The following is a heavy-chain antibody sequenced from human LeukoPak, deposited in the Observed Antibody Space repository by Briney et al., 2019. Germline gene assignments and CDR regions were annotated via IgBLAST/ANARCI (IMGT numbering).Heavy chain of an antibody. CDR3: AREGQLRAFDY. CDR2: IFYTGST. D-gene: IGHD2-2*01. CDR1: GGSINSADSY. Sequence: SETLSLTCTVSGGSINSADSYWSWIRQHSGKGLEWIGYIFYTGSTYYNPSLKGRLGVSIDTSKNQFSLNLNSVTAADTAVYYCAREGQLRAFDYWGQGTLVTVSS. V-gene: IGHV4-31*03. J-gene: IGHJ4*02.